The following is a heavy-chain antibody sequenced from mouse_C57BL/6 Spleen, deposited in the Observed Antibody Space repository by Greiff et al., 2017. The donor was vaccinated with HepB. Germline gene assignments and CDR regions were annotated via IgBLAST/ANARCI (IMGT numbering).Heavy chain of an antibody. CDR1: GFAFSSSW. CDR2: IYPGDGDT. V-gene: IGHV1-82*01. Sequence: QVQLKQSGPELVKPGASVKISCKASGFAFSSSWMNWVKQRPGKGLEWIGRIYPGDGDTNYNGKFKGKATLTADKSSSTAYMQLSSLTSEDSAVYFCAREEPYGGFAYWGQGTLVTVSA. D-gene: IGHD1-1*01. CDR3: AREEPYGGFAY. J-gene: IGHJ3*01.